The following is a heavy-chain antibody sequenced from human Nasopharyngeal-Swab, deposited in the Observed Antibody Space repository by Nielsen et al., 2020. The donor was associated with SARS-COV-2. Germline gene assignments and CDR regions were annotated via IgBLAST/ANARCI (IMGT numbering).Heavy chain of an antibody. CDR3: ARSRRYYYGSGAVSDYYYGMDV. J-gene: IGHJ6*02. V-gene: IGHV3-7*01. Sequence: GGSLRLSCAASGFTFSSYWMSWVRQAPGKGLEWVANIKQDGSEKYYVDSVKGRFTISRDNATNSLYLQMNSLRAADTAVYYCARSRRYYYGSGAVSDYYYGMDVWGQGTTVTVSS. D-gene: IGHD3-10*01. CDR1: GFTFSSYW. CDR2: IKQDGSEK.